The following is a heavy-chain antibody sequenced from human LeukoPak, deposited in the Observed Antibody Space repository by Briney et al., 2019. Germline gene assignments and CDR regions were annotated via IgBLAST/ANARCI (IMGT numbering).Heavy chain of an antibody. V-gene: IGHV4-34*01. CDR2: INHSGGT. CDR1: GGSFSGYY. CDR3: ARVKDPGGYYYYYYMDV. D-gene: IGHD3-16*01. Sequence: PSGTLSLTCAVYGGSFSGYYWSWIRQPPGKGLEWIGEINHSGGTKYNPSLKSRVTISVDTSKNQFSLKLSSVTAADTAMYYCARVKDPGGYYYYYYMDVWGKGTTVTVSS. J-gene: IGHJ6*03.